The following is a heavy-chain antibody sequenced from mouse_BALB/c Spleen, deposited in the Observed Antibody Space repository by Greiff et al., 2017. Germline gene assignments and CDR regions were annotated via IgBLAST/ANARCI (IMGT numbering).Heavy chain of an antibody. D-gene: IGHD2-4*01. J-gene: IGHJ2*01. V-gene: IGHV1-4*02. Sequence: QVQLKESAAELARPGASVKMSCKASGYTFTSYTMHWVKQRPGQGLEWIGYINPSSGYTEYNQKFKDKTTLTADKSSSTAYMQLSSLTSEDSAVYYCASFYDYDEEVPDYWGQGTTLTVSS. CDR1: GYTFTSYT. CDR2: INPSSGYT. CDR3: ASFYDYDEEVPDY.